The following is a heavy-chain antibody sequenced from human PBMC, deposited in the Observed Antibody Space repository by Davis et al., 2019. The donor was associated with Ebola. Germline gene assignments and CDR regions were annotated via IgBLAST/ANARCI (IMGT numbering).Heavy chain of an antibody. V-gene: IGHV4-34*01. CDR2: INHSGST. Sequence: GSLRLSCAVYGGSFSGYYWSWIRQPPGKGLEWIGEINHSGSTNYNPSLKSRVTISVDTSKNQFSLKVSSVTAADTAVYYCARLGRVQDSSWYWFDPWGQGTMVTVSS. D-gene: IGHD6-13*01. CDR1: GGSFSGYY. CDR3: ARLGRVQDSSWYWFDP. J-gene: IGHJ5*02.